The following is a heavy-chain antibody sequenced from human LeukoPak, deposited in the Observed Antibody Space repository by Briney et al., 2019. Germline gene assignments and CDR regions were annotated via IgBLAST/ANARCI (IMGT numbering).Heavy chain of an antibody. Sequence: PGGSLRLSCAASGFTFSSYAMSWVRQAPGKGLEWVSAISGSGGSTYYADSVKGRFTISRDNSKNTLYLQMNSLRAEDTAVYYCAKDVVGPNSYGLYYFDYWGQGTLVTVSS. V-gene: IGHV3-23*01. CDR1: GFTFSSYA. D-gene: IGHD5-18*01. CDR3: AKDVVGPNSYGLYYFDY. CDR2: ISGSGGST. J-gene: IGHJ4*02.